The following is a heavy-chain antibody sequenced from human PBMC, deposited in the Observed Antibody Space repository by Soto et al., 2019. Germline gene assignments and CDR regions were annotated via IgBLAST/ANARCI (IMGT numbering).Heavy chain of an antibody. Sequence: QVQLVQSGAEVKKPGASVKGSCKASGYTFTNYDISWVRQAPGQGLEWLGWFSPYNGKSNYAQMLQDRVNMATDTSTSTDYMELRSVRSHDTAEYWWPRDRIRSDYRGQGTLVTL. CDR3: PRDRIRSDY. D-gene: IGHD3-3*02. J-gene: IGHJ4*02. V-gene: IGHV1-18*01. CDR2: FSPYNGKS. CDR1: GYTFTNYD.